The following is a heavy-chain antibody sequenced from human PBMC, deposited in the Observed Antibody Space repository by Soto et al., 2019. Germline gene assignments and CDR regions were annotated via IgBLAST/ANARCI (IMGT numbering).Heavy chain of an antibody. Sequence: GGSLRLSCSASGFTFSTHAMHWVRQAPGKGLEYVSAISSNGGSTYHADSVKGRFTISRDNSKNTLYLQMTSLRAEDTAVYYCVKSGRSSWYGDYWAQGTLVTVYS. D-gene: IGHD6-13*01. J-gene: IGHJ4*02. CDR3: VKSGRSSWYGDY. V-gene: IGHV3-64D*08. CDR2: ISSNGGST. CDR1: GFTFSTHA.